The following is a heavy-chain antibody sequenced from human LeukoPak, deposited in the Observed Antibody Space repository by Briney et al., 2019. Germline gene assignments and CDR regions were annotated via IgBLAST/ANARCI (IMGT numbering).Heavy chain of an antibody. CDR1: GFIFSSYW. J-gene: IGHJ4*02. D-gene: IGHD5-12*01. Sequence: PGGSLRLSCAASGFIFSSYWMSWVGQAPGKGLEWVANIKQDGSQKYYVDSVKGRFTISRDNAKNSLFLQMNSLRAEDTAIYYCARGGDSWWLLSDYWGQGSLVTVSS. CDR2: IKQDGSQK. CDR3: ARGGDSWWLLSDY. V-gene: IGHV3-7*01.